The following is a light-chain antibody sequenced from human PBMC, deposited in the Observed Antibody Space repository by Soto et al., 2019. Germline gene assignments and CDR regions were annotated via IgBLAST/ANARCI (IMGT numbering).Light chain of an antibody. J-gene: IGKJ5*01. V-gene: IGKV3-11*01. Sequence: EIVLTQSPVTLSLSPGERATLSCKASQSISRYLAWYQQIPGQPPRLLIYDASNRATGIPARFSGSGSGTDFTLTISSLEPEDFAVYYCQQRGNWPISFGQGTRLEIK. CDR2: DAS. CDR3: QQRGNWPIS. CDR1: QSISRY.